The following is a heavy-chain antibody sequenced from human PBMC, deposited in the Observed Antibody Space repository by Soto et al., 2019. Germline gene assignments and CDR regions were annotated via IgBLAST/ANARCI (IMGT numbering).Heavy chain of an antibody. Sequence: QVQLQESGPGLVKPSQTLSLTCTVSGGSISSGGYYWSWIRQHPGKGLEWIGYIYYSGSTYYNPSXXXPXXISVDTSKNQFSLKLSSVTAADTTVYYCAIYDSSGSRGFQHWGQGTLVTVSS. J-gene: IGHJ1*01. CDR3: AIYDSSGSRGFQH. CDR1: GGSISSGGYY. CDR2: IYYSGST. D-gene: IGHD3-22*01. V-gene: IGHV4-31*01.